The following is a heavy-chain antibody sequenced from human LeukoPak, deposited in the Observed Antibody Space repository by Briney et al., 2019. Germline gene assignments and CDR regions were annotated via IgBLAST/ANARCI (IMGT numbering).Heavy chain of an antibody. Sequence: SETLSLTCTVSGGSISSYYWSWIRQPPGKGLEWIGYIYYSGSTNYNPSLKSRVTISVDTSKNQFSLKLSSVTAADTAVYYCARHAPDAFDIWGQGTMVTVSS. J-gene: IGHJ3*02. CDR2: IYYSGST. V-gene: IGHV4-59*08. CDR1: GGSISSYY. CDR3: ARHAPDAFDI.